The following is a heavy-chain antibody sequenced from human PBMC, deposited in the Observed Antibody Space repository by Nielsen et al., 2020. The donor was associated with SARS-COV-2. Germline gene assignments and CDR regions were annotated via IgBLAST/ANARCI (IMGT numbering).Heavy chain of an antibody. J-gene: IGHJ6*02. Sequence: SETLSLTCTVSGGSIGSGDYYWSWFRQPPGKGLEWIGYIYYSGSTYYNPSLKSRVTISVDTSKNQFSLKLSSVTAADTALYYCARGKATYGYYYYGMDVWGQGTTVTVSS. D-gene: IGHD1-26*01. CDR1: GGSIGSGDYY. V-gene: IGHV4-30-4*01. CDR3: ARGKATYGYYYYGMDV. CDR2: IYYSGST.